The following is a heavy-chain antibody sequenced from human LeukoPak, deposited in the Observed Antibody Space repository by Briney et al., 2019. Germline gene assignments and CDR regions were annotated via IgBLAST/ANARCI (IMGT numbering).Heavy chain of an antibody. CDR1: GYSFTSYW. CDR3: ARGAYGDYVDY. V-gene: IGHV5-51*01. J-gene: IGHJ4*02. D-gene: IGHD4-17*01. Sequence: GESLQISCKGPGYSFTSYWIGWVRQMPGKGLEWMGIIYPDDADTRYSPSFQGQVTISADKSISTAYLQWSSLKASDTAVYYCARGAYGDYVDYWGQGTLVTVSS. CDR2: IYPDDADT.